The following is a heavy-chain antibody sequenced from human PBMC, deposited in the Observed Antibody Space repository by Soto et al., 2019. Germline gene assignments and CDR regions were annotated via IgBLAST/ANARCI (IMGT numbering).Heavy chain of an antibody. J-gene: IGHJ6*02. D-gene: IGHD5-12*01. Sequence: GSLRLSCAASGFTFSGSAMHWVRQASGKGLEWVGRIRSKANSYATAYAASVKGRFTISRDDSKNTAYLQMNSLKTEDTAVYYCTRNPPSRGYSGHEHYYGMDVWGQGTTVTVSS. V-gene: IGHV3-73*01. CDR1: GFTFSGSA. CDR3: TRNPPSRGYSGHEHYYGMDV. CDR2: IRSKANSYAT.